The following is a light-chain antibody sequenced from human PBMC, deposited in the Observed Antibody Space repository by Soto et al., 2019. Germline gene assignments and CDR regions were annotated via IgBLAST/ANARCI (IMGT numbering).Light chain of an antibody. CDR1: ETISAD. Sequence: ISMTQSPPTLSVSPGGRVTLSCEASETISADLAWYHHRPGQAPRLLIYAASTRAPGVPARFSGCGSGTDFTLAIANLQPEDFGLYYCQHYHNFPRTFGQGTKLEIK. J-gene: IGKJ2*01. CDR2: AAS. V-gene: IGKV3-15*01. CDR3: QHYHNFPRT.